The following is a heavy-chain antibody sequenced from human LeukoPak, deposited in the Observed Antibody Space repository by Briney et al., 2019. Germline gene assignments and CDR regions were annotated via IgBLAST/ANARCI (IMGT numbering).Heavy chain of an antibody. Sequence: SSETLSLTCTVSGGSISSSNYYWGWIRQPPGKELEWIGSISYSGTTYYNPSLKSRVTISVDTSKNQFSLKLSSVTAADTAVYYCARRGDNWFDPWGQGTLVTVSS. CDR3: ARRGDNWFDP. CDR2: ISYSGTT. D-gene: IGHD1-26*01. J-gene: IGHJ5*02. V-gene: IGHV4-39*07. CDR1: GGSISSSNYY.